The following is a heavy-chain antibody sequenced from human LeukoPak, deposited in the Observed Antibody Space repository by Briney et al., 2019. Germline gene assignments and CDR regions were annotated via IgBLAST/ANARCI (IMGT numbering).Heavy chain of an antibody. V-gene: IGHV5-51*01. CDR2: IYPGDSDT. D-gene: IGHD6-13*01. CDR1: GYSFTSYW. CDR3: ARLNTFALIAAPFDP. Sequence: GESLQISCKGSGYSFTSYWIGWVRQMPGKGLEWMGIIYPGDSDTRYSPSFQGQVTISADKSISTAYLQWSSLKASDTAMYYCARLNTFALIAAPFDPWGQGTLVTVSS. J-gene: IGHJ5*02.